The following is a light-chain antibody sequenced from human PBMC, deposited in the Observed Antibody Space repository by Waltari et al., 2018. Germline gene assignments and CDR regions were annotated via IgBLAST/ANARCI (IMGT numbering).Light chain of an antibody. CDR1: QDISNY. J-gene: IGKJ4*01. V-gene: IGKV1-33*01. CDR3: QQYDNLPLT. Sequence: DILMTQSTSSLPASVGDRVSSTCQASQDISNYLNWYQQKPGKAPKLLIYDASNLETGVPSRFSGSGSGTDFTFTISSLQPEDIATYYCQQYDNLPLTFGGGTKVEIK. CDR2: DAS.